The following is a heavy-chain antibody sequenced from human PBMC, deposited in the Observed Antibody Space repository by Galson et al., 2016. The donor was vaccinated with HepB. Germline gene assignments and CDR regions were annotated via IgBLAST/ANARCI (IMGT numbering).Heavy chain of an antibody. V-gene: IGHV5-10-1*01. J-gene: IGHJ5*02. Sequence: QSGAEVKKPGESLRISCKGSGYSFTSYWISWVRQMPGKGLEWLGRIDPTDSYTNYSPSFQGHVTISADKSISTAYLQWSSLKASDTAMYYCATVTPNGVWFDPWGQGTLVTVSS. D-gene: IGHD2-8*01. CDR3: ATVTPNGVWFDP. CDR2: IDPTDSYT. CDR1: GYSFTSYW.